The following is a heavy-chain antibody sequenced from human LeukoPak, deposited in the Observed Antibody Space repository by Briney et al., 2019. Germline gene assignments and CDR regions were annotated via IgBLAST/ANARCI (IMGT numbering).Heavy chain of an antibody. J-gene: IGHJ6*03. CDR3: AKSPRITIFGVVSPTYYYYMDV. V-gene: IGHV3-23*01. CDR2: ISGSGGST. CDR1: GFTFSSYA. D-gene: IGHD3-3*01. Sequence: GGSLRLSCAASGFTFSSYAMSWVRQAPGKGLEWVSAISGSGGSTYYADSVKGRFTISRDNSKNTLYLQMNSLRAEDTAVYYCAKSPRITIFGVVSPTYYYYMDVWGKGTTVTVSS.